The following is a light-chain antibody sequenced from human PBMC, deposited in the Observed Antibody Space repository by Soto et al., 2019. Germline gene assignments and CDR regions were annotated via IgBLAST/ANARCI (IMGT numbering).Light chain of an antibody. CDR3: LSADSRGGV. Sequence: SYELTQPPSVSVSLGQMARITCSGEALPKKYAYWYQQKPGQFPVLVIYKDSERPSGIPERFSGSSSGTIVTLTISGVQAEDEADYYCLSADSRGGVFGGGTQLTVL. CDR2: KDS. J-gene: IGLJ2*01. V-gene: IGLV3-16*01. CDR1: ALPKKY.